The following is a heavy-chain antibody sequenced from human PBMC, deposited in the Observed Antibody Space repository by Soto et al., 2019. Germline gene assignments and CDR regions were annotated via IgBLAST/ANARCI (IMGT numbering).Heavy chain of an antibody. CDR2: VYISGST. V-gene: IGHV4-4*07. CDR3: ARVGRDGFDI. CDR1: GGSISTYY. Sequence: QVQLQESGPGLVKPSETLSLTCTVSGGSISTYYWNWIRQSAGKGLEWIGRVYISGSTNYHPSLKSRVAMSVDPSNNQFSLKVTSVTAADTAVYDWARVGRDGFDIWGHGTMVTVSS. J-gene: IGHJ3*02.